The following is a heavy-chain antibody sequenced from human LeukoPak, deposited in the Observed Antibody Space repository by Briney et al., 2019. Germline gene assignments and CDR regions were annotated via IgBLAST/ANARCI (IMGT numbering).Heavy chain of an antibody. Sequence: PSETLSLTCTVSGGSISSYYWSWIRQPPGKGLEWIGYIYYSGSTNYNPSLKSRVTISVDTSKNQFSLKLSSVTAADTAVYYCARDQFYSSVACGMDVWGQGTTVTVSS. CDR2: IYYSGST. V-gene: IGHV4-59*01. J-gene: IGHJ6*02. CDR1: GGSISSYY. D-gene: IGHD6-6*01. CDR3: ARDQFYSSVACGMDV.